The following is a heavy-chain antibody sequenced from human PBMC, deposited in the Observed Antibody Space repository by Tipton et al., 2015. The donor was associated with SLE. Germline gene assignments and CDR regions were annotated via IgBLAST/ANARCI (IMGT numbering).Heavy chain of an antibody. D-gene: IGHD6-19*01. CDR2: IYSGGST. CDR1: GFTDSSNY. V-gene: IGHV3-53*04. Sequence: QLVQSGGGLVQPGGSLRLSCAASGFTDSSNYMSWVRQAPGKGLEWVSVIYSGGSTYYADSVKGRFAISRDNSKNTLYLQMNSLRAEDTAVYYCARDRGSGWFDFDYWGQGTLVTVSS. J-gene: IGHJ4*02. CDR3: ARDRGSGWFDFDY.